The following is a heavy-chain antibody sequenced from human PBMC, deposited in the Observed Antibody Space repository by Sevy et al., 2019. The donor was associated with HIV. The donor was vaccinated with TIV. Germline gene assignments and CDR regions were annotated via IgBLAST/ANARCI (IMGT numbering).Heavy chain of an antibody. CDR2: LSYDDSDE. CDR1: GFIFSTSP. Sequence: QAGGSLRLSCAASGFIFSTSPMHWVRQAPGKGLECVAILSYDDSDENYADSVKGRFTISRDNSKNTLYLQMNSLRTEDTAVYYCAKDDLGSIDYWGQGTPVTVSS. D-gene: IGHD3-10*01. J-gene: IGHJ4*02. V-gene: IGHV3-30-3*02. CDR3: AKDDLGSIDY.